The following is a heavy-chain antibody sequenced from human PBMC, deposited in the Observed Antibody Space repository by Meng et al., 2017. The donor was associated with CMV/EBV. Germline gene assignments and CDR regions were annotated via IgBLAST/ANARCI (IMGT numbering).Heavy chain of an antibody. V-gene: IGHV4-61*01. Sequence: GSLRLSCTVSGGSVSSGSYYWSWIRQPPGKGLEWIGYIYYSGSTNYNPYLESRVTISVDTSKNQFSLKLSSVTAADTAVYYCARGTFGVVTKAIDYWGQGTLVTV. CDR2: IYYSGST. J-gene: IGHJ4*02. D-gene: IGHD3-3*02. CDR1: GGSVSSGSYY. CDR3: ARGTFGVVTKAIDY.